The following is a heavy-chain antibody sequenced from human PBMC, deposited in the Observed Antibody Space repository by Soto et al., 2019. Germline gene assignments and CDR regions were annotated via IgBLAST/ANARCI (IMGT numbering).Heavy chain of an antibody. CDR1: GFTFVNAW. J-gene: IGHJ4*02. CDR2: IKKTSEGGAT. V-gene: IGHV3-15*01. Sequence: EVQLVESGGGLVKPGGSLRLSCAASGFTFVNAWMSWVRQAPGKGLEWVGLIKKTSEGGATEYAAPVKGRFTISRDDSKYTSYLQRTRLRTDDPAAYYCTPGQLFPHWGQGPLVTVSA. D-gene: IGHD3-10*02. CDR3: TPGQLFPH.